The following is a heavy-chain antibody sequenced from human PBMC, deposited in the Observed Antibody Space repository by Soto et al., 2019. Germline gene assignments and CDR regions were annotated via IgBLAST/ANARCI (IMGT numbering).Heavy chain of an antibody. Sequence: QITLKESGPTLVKPTQTLTLNCSFSGFSFSTSRVGVGWIRQPPGKALEWLALIYWDDDSYYIPSLKSRLTITKDTSKNQVVLTMTNMGPVDTATYYCAHYSMIEVVTSFDYWGQGTLVTVSS. CDR1: GFSFSTSRVG. CDR2: IYWDDDS. D-gene: IGHD3-22*01. V-gene: IGHV2-5*02. J-gene: IGHJ4*02. CDR3: AHYSMIEVVTSFDY.